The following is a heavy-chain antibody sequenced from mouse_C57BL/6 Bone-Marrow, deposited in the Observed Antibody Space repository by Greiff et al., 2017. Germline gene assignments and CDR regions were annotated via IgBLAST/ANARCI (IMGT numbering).Heavy chain of an antibody. CDR3: APAY. V-gene: IGHV1-50*01. J-gene: IGHJ3*01. CDR1: GYTFTSYW. Sequence: QVQLQQSGAELVKPGASVKLSCKASGYTFTSYWMQWVKQRPGQGLEWIGEIDPSDSYTNYNQKFKGKATLTVETSSSTAYMQLSSLTSEDSAVYYCAPAYWGQGTLVTVSA. CDR2: IDPSDSYT.